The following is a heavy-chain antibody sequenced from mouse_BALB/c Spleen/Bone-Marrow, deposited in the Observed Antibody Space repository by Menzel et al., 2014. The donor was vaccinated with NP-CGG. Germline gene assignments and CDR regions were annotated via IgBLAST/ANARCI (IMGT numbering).Heavy chain of an antibody. Sequence: QVQLKESGAELVRPGTSVKVSCKASGYAFTNYLIEWVKQRPGQGLEWIGVINPGSGGTNYNEKLKGKATLTADKSSSTAYMQLSSLTSDDSAVYFCARRITVVVPRAYWGQGTLVTVSA. CDR2: INPGSGGT. D-gene: IGHD1-1*01. CDR1: GYAFTNYL. J-gene: IGHJ3*01. CDR3: ARRITVVVPRAY. V-gene: IGHV1-54*01.